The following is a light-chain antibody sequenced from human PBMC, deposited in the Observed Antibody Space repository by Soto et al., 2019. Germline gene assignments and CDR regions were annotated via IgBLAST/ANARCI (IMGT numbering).Light chain of an antibody. CDR3: SSYTGISTQV. Sequence: QSALTQPASVSGSPGQSITISCTGTSSDVGGYNYVSWYQQHPGKAPKLMIYEVSNRPSGVSNRFSGSKSGNTASLTISGLQAEDEAYYYCSSYTGISTQVFGGGTKLTFL. V-gene: IGLV2-14*01. CDR2: EVS. CDR1: SSDVGGYNY. J-gene: IGLJ2*01.